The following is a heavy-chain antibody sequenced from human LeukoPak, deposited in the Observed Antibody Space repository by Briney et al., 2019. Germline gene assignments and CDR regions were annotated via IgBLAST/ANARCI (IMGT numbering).Heavy chain of an antibody. V-gene: IGHV4-39*02. CDR1: GGSISSSSYY. Sequence: SETLSLTCTVSGGSISSSSYYWGWIRQPPGKGLEWIGSIYYSGSTYYNPSLKSRVTISVDTSKNQFSLKLSSVTAADTAVYYCARDPSHPRGAAGNFDYWGQGTLVTVSS. D-gene: IGHD6-13*01. CDR3: ARDPSHPRGAAGNFDY. CDR2: IYYSGST. J-gene: IGHJ4*02.